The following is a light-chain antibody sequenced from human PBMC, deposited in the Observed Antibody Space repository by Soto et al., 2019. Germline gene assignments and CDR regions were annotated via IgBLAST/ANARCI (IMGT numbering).Light chain of an antibody. V-gene: IGLV2-14*03. J-gene: IGLJ1*01. CDR2: EVI. CDR1: SSDIGAHNF. CDR3: NSYTTSNTYV. Sequence: QSALTQPASVSGSPGQAITVSCSVTSSDIGAHNFVSWYQQHPGKAPKLIIYEVINRPSGVSDRFSGSKSGNTASLTISGLQSEDEADYYCNSYTTSNTYVFGSGTKVTV.